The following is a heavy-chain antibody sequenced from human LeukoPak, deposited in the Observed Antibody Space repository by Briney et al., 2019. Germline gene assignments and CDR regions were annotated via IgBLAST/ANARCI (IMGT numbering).Heavy chain of an antibody. D-gene: IGHD3-10*01. Sequence: ASVKVSCKASGYSFTGYYMHWVRQAPGQGLERMGRIDPDNGVTDYAQKFQGRVTLTRDTSIKVAYMELSNLRSDDTAVYYCSRASPPGAYWGQGTLVTVSS. CDR2: IDPDNGVT. CDR3: SRASPPGAY. J-gene: IGHJ4*02. V-gene: IGHV1-2*02. CDR1: GYSFTGYY.